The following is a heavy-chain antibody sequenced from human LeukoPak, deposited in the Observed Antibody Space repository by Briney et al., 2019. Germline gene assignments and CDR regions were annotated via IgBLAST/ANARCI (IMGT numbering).Heavy chain of an antibody. J-gene: IGHJ1*01. D-gene: IGHD3-22*01. CDR1: GFTFSSYA. CDR3: AKDQYYYDSSGTEH. CDR2: ISGSGGST. Sequence: PGGSLRLSCAASGFTFSSYAMSWVRQAPGKGLEWVSAISGSGGSTYYADSVKGQFTISRDNSKNTLYLQMNSLRAEDTAVYYCAKDQYYYDSSGTEHWGQGTLVTVSS. V-gene: IGHV3-23*01.